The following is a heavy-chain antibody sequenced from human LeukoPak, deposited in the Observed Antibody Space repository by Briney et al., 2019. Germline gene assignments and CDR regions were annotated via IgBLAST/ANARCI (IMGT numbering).Heavy chain of an antibody. V-gene: IGHV1-69*13. CDR2: IIPIFGTA. J-gene: IGHJ5*02. D-gene: IGHD6-13*01. Sequence: SVKVSCKASGGTFSCYVISWVRQAPGQGLEWMGGIIPIFGTANYAQKFQGRVTITADESTSTAYMELSSLRSEDTAVYYCARDDGSSRANWFDPWGQGTLVTVSS. CDR1: GGTFSCYV. CDR3: ARDDGSSRANWFDP.